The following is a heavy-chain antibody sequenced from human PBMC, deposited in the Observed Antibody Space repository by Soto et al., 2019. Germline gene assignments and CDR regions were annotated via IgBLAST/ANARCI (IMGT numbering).Heavy chain of an antibody. D-gene: IGHD2-21*02. Sequence: GGSLRLSCTTSGFTFGDYAVSWLRQAPGKGLEGGSFIRSKASGGTAEYAASVKGRFTISRDDSKSIAYLQMNSLKTEDTAVYYCAREDDGGDRDYYGLDVWGQGTTVTVSS. J-gene: IGHJ6*02. CDR2: IRSKASGGTA. CDR3: AREDDGGDRDYYGLDV. CDR1: GFTFGDYA. V-gene: IGHV3-49*03.